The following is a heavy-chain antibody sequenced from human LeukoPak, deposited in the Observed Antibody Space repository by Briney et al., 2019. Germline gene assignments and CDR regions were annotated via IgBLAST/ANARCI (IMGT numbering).Heavy chain of an antibody. J-gene: IGHJ6*03. Sequence: PSETLSLTCAVYGGSFSGYYWSWIRQPPGKGLEWVANIKQDGSEKYYVDSVKGRFTISRDNAKNSLYLQMNSLRAEDTAVYYCARDESTAMVEYYYYYYYYMDVWGKGTTVTVSS. CDR1: GGSFSGYY. V-gene: IGHV3-7*01. D-gene: IGHD5-18*01. CDR3: ARDESTAMVEYYYYYYYYMDV. CDR2: IKQDGSEK.